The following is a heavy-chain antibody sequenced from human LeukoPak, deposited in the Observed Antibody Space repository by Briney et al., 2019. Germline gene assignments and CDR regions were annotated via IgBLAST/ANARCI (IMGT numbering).Heavy chain of an antibody. CDR3: ARSYCGSTSCPFDF. J-gene: IGHJ4*02. CDR2: IYPGDSDT. D-gene: IGHD2-2*01. CDR1: GYSFTNYW. Sequence: GESLKISCKGSGYSFTNYWIGWVRQMPGKGLEWMGIIYPGDSDTTYSPSFQGQVTISADKSINTASLQWGSLKASDTAMYYCARSYCGSTSCPFDFWGQGTLVTVSS. V-gene: IGHV5-51*01.